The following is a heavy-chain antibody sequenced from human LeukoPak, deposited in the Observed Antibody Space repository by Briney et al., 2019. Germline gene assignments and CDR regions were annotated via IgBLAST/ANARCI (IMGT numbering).Heavy chain of an antibody. CDR1: GFTFSSYE. V-gene: IGHV3-48*03. J-gene: IGHJ4*02. CDR2: ISSSGSTI. Sequence: GGSLRLSCAASGFTFSSYEMNWVRQAPGKGLEWVSYISSSGSTIYYADSVKGRFTISRDNAKNSLYLQMNSLRAEDTAVYYCARGYCSGGSCYSVYFDYWGQGTLVTVSS. CDR3: ARGYCSGGSCYSVYFDY. D-gene: IGHD2-15*01.